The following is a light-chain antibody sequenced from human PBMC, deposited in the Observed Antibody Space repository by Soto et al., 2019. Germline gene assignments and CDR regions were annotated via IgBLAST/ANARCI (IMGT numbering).Light chain of an antibody. CDR1: QTISRY. CDR2: SAT. Sequence: IQMTQSPSTLSAPVVDKGTITGRASQTISRYLNWFQQRPGKLPKRLIYSATRLESGVPSRFSGSGSGTEFTLKISSLQPEDFATYYCLQHKSYPRTVGQGTKVDI. J-gene: IGKJ1*01. V-gene: IGKV1-17*01. CDR3: LQHKSYPRT.